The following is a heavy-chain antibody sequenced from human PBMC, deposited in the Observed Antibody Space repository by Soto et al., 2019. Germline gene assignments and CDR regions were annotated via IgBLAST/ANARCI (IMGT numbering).Heavy chain of an antibody. CDR1: GYTFFAYY. Sequence: QVQLLQSGAEAKKSGASVKVSCKTSGYTFFAYYVHWARQAPGRGFEWLGWINPSNEITTFPQLFQDRVTMTRDTSTNTVHMELYRLTSDDTAVYYCMRGGWGDSPIDYWGQGTQVTVSS. D-gene: IGHD1-26*01. CDR3: MRGGWGDSPIDY. J-gene: IGHJ4*02. V-gene: IGHV1-2*02. CDR2: INPSNEIT.